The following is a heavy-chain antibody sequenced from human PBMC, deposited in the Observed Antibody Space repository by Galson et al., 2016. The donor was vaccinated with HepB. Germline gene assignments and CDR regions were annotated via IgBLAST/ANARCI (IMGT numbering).Heavy chain of an antibody. Sequence: SLRLSCADSGFTISSYGMHWVRQAPGKGLEWVALISDDGSNQYYIDSVKGRFTISRDKSTNTLYLQMNSLRPEDTAVYYCAKDLRWSYYGMDVWGQGTTVTVSS. CDR1: GFTISSYG. D-gene: IGHD4-23*01. CDR2: ISDDGSNQ. CDR3: AKDLRWSYYGMDV. J-gene: IGHJ6*02. V-gene: IGHV3-30*18.